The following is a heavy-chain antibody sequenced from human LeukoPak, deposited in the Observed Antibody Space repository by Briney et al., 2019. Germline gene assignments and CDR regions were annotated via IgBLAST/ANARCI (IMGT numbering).Heavy chain of an antibody. D-gene: IGHD5-12*01. J-gene: IGHJ4*02. Sequence: PSETLSLTCTVSGGSISSHYWSWIRQPPGEGLEWIGYIYYSGSTNYNPSLKSRVTISVDTSKNQFSLKLSSVTAADTAVYYCARGGGYDRPFDYWGQGTLVTVSS. CDR3: ARGGGYDRPFDY. CDR2: IYYSGST. V-gene: IGHV4-59*11. CDR1: GGSISSHY.